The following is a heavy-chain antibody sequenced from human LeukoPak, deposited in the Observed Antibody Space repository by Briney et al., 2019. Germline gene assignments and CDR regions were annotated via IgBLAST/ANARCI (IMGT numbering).Heavy chain of an antibody. CDR2: FDPEDGET. V-gene: IGHV1-24*01. D-gene: IGHD3-16*02. CDR3: ATGPPYDYVWGSYRYAFDY. CDR1: GYTLTELS. J-gene: IGHJ4*02. Sequence: ASVKVSCKVSGYTLTELSMHWVRQAPGKGLEWMGGFDPEDGETIYAQKFQGRVTMTEDTSTDTAYMELSSLRSEDTAMYYCATGPPYDYVWGSYRYAFDYWGQGTLVTVSS.